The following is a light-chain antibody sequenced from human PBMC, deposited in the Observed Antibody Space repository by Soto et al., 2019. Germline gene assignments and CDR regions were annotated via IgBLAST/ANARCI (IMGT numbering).Light chain of an antibody. J-gene: IGKJ5*01. CDR2: GAS. CDR1: QSVSNNY. V-gene: IGKV3-20*01. CDR3: QQYSALPMT. Sequence: ELVLTQSPGTLSLSPGERCTGSGLASQSVSNNYLALYQQKPGQAPRLLIYGASNRATGITDRFRGSGSGTDFTLTITRLEPDDFGVYFCQQYSALPMTFGQGTRLEIK.